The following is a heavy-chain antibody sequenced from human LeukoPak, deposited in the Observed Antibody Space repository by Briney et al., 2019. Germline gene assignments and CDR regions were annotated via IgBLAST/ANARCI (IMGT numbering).Heavy chain of an antibody. CDR2: IRPTDGRT. CDR3: TRTINSWFDP. Sequence: ASVKVPCKPSGYTFINHYIHWVRQAPGQGLEWMGVIRPTDGRTSYAQNFQGRLSMTSDTSTSTAYMELSSLRSEDTAMYYCTRTINSWFDPWGQGTPVSVSS. CDR1: GYTFINHY. J-gene: IGHJ5*02. D-gene: IGHD3-9*01. V-gene: IGHV1-46*01.